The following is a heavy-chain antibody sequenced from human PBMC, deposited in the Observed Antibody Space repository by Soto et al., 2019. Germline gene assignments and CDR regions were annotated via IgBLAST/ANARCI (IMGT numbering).Heavy chain of an antibody. V-gene: IGHV3-15*07. CDR1: GDTFVDAW. Sequence: EVQLVESGGGLVKPGGSLRLSCAVSGDTFVDAWMNWVRQSPGKGLEWVGLIKSRVHGGTTDYAAPVKGRFTISRDDSINSLYLQMNSLKAEDTGVYYCIDPGSGAYKHGMDVWGQGTTVTVSS. CDR2: IKSRVHGGTT. D-gene: IGHD2-15*01. CDR3: IDPGSGAYKHGMDV. J-gene: IGHJ6*02.